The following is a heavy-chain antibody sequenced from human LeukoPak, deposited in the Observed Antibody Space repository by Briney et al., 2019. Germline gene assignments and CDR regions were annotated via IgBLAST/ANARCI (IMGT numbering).Heavy chain of an antibody. Sequence: GGSLRLSCAASGFTFTNYAMNWVRQAPGKGLEWVSAISPSGGDTYYADSVKGRFTISKDISKNTLYLQMNSLRAEDTAVYYCARRAYNWGAFDIWGQGTMVTVSS. D-gene: IGHD5-24*01. J-gene: IGHJ3*02. CDR1: GFTFTNYA. CDR2: ISPSGGDT. V-gene: IGHV3-23*01. CDR3: ARRAYNWGAFDI.